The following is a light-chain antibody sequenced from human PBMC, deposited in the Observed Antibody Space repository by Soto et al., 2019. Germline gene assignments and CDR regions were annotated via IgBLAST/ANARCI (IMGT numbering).Light chain of an antibody. CDR1: QSVSSY. Sequence: EIVMKQSPATLSVSPGERATLSCRSSQSVSSYLAWYQQKPGQAPRLLIYDASNRATGIPARFSGSGSGTEFTLTISSLEPEDFAVYYCQQRSNWPPVFTFGQGTRLEI. J-gene: IGKJ5*01. CDR3: QQRSNWPPVFT. CDR2: DAS. V-gene: IGKV3-11*01.